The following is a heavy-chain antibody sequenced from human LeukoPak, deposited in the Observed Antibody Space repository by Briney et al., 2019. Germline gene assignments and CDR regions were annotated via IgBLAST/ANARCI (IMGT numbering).Heavy chain of an antibody. D-gene: IGHD2-2*01. J-gene: IGHJ4*02. Sequence: GRSLRLSCAASGFTFSNYAIHWVRQAPGKGLEWVAVISYDGSNKYYADSVKGRFAISRDNSKNTLFLQMNNLRAEDTAVYYCARDLGRYCSTTSCYGLDYWGQGTLVTVSS. CDR1: GFTFSNYA. CDR2: ISYDGSNK. V-gene: IGHV3-30*09. CDR3: ARDLGRYCSTTSCYGLDY.